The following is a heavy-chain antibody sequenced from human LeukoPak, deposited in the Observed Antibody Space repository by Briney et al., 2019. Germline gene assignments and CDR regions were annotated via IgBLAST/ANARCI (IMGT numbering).Heavy chain of an antibody. CDR3: AKSAGIAVAGPTGQFDY. Sequence: GGSLRLSCAASGFTFSSYDMHWVRQAPGEGLVWVAVISYDGSKNYYGDSVKGRFTISRDNSKNTLYLQMNSLRAEDTAVYYCAKSAGIAVAGPTGQFDYWGQGTLVTVSS. J-gene: IGHJ4*02. V-gene: IGHV3-30*18. CDR1: GFTFSSYD. D-gene: IGHD6-19*01. CDR2: ISYDGSKN.